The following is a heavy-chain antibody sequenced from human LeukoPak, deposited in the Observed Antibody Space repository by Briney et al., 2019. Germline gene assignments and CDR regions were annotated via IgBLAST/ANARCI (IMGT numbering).Heavy chain of an antibody. J-gene: IGHJ4*02. CDR2: IYHSGST. D-gene: IGHD3-9*01. V-gene: IGHV4-4*02. CDR3: ARGPRVVLRYFDWLVDY. Sequence: SGTLSLTCAVSGGSISSSNWWSWVRQPPGKGLEWIGEIYHSGSTNYNPSLKSRVTISVDKSKNQFSLKLSSVTAADTAVYYCARGPRVVLRYFDWLVDYWGQGTLVTVSS. CDR1: GGSISSSNW.